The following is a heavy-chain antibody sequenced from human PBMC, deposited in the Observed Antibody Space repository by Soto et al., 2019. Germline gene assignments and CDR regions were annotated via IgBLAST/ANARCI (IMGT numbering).Heavy chain of an antibody. J-gene: IGHJ4*02. V-gene: IGHV3-73*02. CDR2: IRSKTHNYAT. Sequence: EVQLVESGGGLVQPGESLKLSCAASGFTLSGSAVHWVRQASGKGLEWVGRIRSKTHNYATDYIASVKGRFTMSRDDSNNTAYLQMNGLNPDDTAVYYCTRSGGSYSFGYWGQGTLVTVSS. CDR3: TRSGGSYSFGY. CDR1: GFTLSGSA. D-gene: IGHD1-26*01.